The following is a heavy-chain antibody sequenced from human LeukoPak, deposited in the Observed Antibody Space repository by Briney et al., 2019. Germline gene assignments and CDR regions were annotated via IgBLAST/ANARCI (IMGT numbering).Heavy chain of an antibody. J-gene: IGHJ4*02. Sequence: GGSLRLSCAASGFTFSRNDMHWVRQAPGKGLEWVAVISYDGSNKYYAESVKGRFTISRDNSKNTLYLQMNSLRAEDTAVYYCAKTYYYTSGSYSDCGQGTLVTVSS. D-gene: IGHD3-10*01. CDR1: GFTFSRND. CDR2: ISYDGSNK. V-gene: IGHV3-30*18. CDR3: AKTYYYTSGSYSD.